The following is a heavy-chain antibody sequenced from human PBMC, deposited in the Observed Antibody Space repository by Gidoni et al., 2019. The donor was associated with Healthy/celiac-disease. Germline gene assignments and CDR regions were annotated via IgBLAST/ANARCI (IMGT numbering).Heavy chain of an antibody. Sequence: QVQLVESGGGVVQPGRSRRPPCAASGFTFSSYAMHWVRQAPGKGLVWVAVISYDGSNKYYADSVKGRFTISRDNSKNTLYLQMNSLRAEDTAVYYCATFGGYDDDGPPRGGWGQGTLVTVSS. J-gene: IGHJ4*02. CDR3: ATFGGYDDDGPPRGG. CDR2: ISYDGSNK. V-gene: IGHV3-30-3*01. D-gene: IGHD5-12*01. CDR1: GFTFSSYA.